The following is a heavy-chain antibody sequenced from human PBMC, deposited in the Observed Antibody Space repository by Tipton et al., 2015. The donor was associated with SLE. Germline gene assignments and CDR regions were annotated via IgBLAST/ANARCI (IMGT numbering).Heavy chain of an antibody. CDR2: ISYDGSNK. V-gene: IGHV3-30*05. D-gene: IGHD5-18*01. J-gene: IGHJ3*02. CDR1: GFTVSSSY. CDR3: ARDFGGYSYDAFDI. Sequence: SLRLSCAASGFTVSSSYMSWVRQVPVKGLEWVAVISYDGSNKYYADSVKGRFTISRDNSKNTLYLQMNSLRAEGTAVYYCARDFGGYSYDAFDIWGQGTMVTVSS.